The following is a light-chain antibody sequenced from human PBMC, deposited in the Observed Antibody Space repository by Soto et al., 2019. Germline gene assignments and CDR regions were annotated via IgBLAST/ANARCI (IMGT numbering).Light chain of an antibody. CDR1: QSVSTGQ. CDR3: QQYGRLPFT. CDR2: GVS. V-gene: IGKV3-20*01. J-gene: IGKJ3*01. Sequence: EIVLTQSPGTLSLSPGERGTLSCRASQSVSTGQIAWYQQKYGQAPRLLMYGVSSRAAGIPDRFSGSGSGTDFTLTISSLEPEYFAVYYCQQYGRLPFTFGPGTKVDIK.